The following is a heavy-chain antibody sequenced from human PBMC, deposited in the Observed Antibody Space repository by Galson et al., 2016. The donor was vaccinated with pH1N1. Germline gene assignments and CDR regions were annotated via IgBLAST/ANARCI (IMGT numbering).Heavy chain of an antibody. CDR1: GSRFPSSW. J-gene: IGHJ3*02. CDR3: ARQNDYGDYRGDAFDI. CDR2: IYLGGSLI. Sequence: QSGAEVTKPGESLKISCKGSGSRFPSSWIGWVRQMPGKGLEWMGIIYLGGSLIRYRPSFQGQVTISADKSVNIVYLEWVSLKASDTAMYYWARQNDYGDYRGDAFDIWGQGTMVTVSS. V-gene: IGHV5-51*01. D-gene: IGHD4-17*01.